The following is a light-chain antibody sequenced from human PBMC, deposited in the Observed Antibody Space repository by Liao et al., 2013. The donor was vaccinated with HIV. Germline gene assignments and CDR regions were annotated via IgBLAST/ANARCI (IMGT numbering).Light chain of an antibody. CDR3: QAWDTSTVV. J-gene: IGLJ1*01. CDR2: QNT. CDR1: KLGEKY. Sequence: SYVVTQPPSVSVSPGQTATITCSGDKLGEKYASWYQQKPGQSPVLVIYQNTKRPSGIPERFSGSNSGNTATLTISGTQAMDEADYYCQAWDTSTVVFGTGTKVSVL. V-gene: IGLV3-1*01.